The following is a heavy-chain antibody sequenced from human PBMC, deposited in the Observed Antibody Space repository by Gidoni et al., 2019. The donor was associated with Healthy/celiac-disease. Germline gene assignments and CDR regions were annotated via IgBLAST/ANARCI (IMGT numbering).Heavy chain of an antibody. CDR2: IYSGGST. J-gene: IGHJ4*02. D-gene: IGHD6-19*01. Sequence: EVQLVETGGGLIQPGGSLRLSCAASGFTVSSNYMSWVRQAPGKGLEWVTVIYSGGSTYYADSVKGRFTISRDNSKNTLYLQMNSLRAEDTAVYYCASSGAVAGTVVFDYWGQGTLVTVSS. CDR1: GFTVSSNY. CDR3: ASSGAVAGTVVFDY. V-gene: IGHV3-53*02.